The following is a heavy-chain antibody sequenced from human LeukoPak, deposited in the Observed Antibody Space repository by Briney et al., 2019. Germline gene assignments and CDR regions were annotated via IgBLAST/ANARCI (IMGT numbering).Heavy chain of an antibody. J-gene: IGHJ4*02. V-gene: IGHV3-7*01. CDR3: ARSRKPEGIAAAGNFDY. D-gene: IGHD6-13*01. CDR2: IKQDGSEK. CDR1: GFTFSSYW. Sequence: GGSLRLSCAASGFTFSSYWMSWVRQAPGKGLEWVANIKQDGSEKYYVDSVKGRFTISRDNAKNSLYLQMNSLRAEDTAVYYCARSRKPEGIAAAGNFDYWGQGTLVTVSS.